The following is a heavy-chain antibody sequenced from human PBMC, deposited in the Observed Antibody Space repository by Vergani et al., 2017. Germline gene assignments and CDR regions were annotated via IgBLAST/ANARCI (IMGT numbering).Heavy chain of an antibody. CDR2: ISAYNGNT. CDR1: GYTFTGYY. J-gene: IGHJ4*02. Sequence: QVQLVQSGAEVKKPGASVKVSCKASGYTFTGYYMHWVRQAPGQGLEWMGWISAYNGNTNYAQKLQGRVTMTTDTSTSTAYMELRSLRSDDTAVYYCAKATGNGEFVDYWGQGTLVTVSS. D-gene: IGHD3-10*01. CDR3: AKATGNGEFVDY. V-gene: IGHV1-18*04.